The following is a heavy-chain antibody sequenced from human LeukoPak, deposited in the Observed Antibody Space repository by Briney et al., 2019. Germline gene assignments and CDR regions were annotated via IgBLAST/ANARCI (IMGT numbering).Heavy chain of an antibody. CDR3: AILPSIAVAGIVAFDY. Sequence: SETLSLTCTVSGGSIRSSSYYWGWIRQPPGKGLEWIGSIYYSGSTYYNPSLKSRVTISVDTSKNQFSLKLSSVTAADTAVYFCAILPSIAVAGIVAFDYWGQGTLVTVSS. J-gene: IGHJ4*02. CDR1: GGSIRSSSYY. V-gene: IGHV4-39*01. D-gene: IGHD6-19*01. CDR2: IYYSGST.